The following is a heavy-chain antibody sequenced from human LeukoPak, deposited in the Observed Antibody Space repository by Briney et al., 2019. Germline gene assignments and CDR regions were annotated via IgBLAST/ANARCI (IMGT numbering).Heavy chain of an antibody. V-gene: IGHV4-39*01. J-gene: IGHJ4*02. CDR3: ARRPGEYGGNDFDY. D-gene: IGHD4/OR15-4a*01. CDR2: IYYTGST. CDR1: GGSISSRSDY. Sequence: SETLSLTCTVSGGSISSRSDYWGWIREPPGKGLEWIGSIYYTGSTHYNPSLKSRVTISVDTSKNQFSLKLSSVTAADTAVYYCARRPGEYGGNDFDYWGQGTLVTVSS.